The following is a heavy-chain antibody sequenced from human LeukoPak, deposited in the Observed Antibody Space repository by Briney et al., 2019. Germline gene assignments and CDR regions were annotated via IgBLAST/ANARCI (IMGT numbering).Heavy chain of an antibody. V-gene: IGHV3-33*01. CDR2: IWYDGSNK. J-gene: IGHJ6*02. D-gene: IGHD6-13*01. CDR3: ARERGSSSWSPIYYYYYGMDV. CDR1: GFTFSSYG. Sequence: PGGSLRLSCAASGFTFSSYGMHWVRQAPGKGLEWVAVIWYDGSNKYYADSVKGRFTISRDNSKNTLYLQMNSLRAEDTAVYYCARERGSSSWSPIYYYYYGMDVWGQGTTVTVSS.